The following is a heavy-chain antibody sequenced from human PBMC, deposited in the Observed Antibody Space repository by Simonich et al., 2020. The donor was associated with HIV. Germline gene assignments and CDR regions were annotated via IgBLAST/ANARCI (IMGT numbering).Heavy chain of an antibody. V-gene: IGHV4-34*01. D-gene: IGHD6-13*01. J-gene: IGHJ1*01. CDR1: GGSLSGYY. Sequence: QVQLQQWGAGLLKPSETLSLTCAVYGGSLSGYYWSWIRQPPAKGLEWIGEINHSGSTNYTPSLKIRVTISVDTSKNKFSRKLSSVTAADTAVYYCARLTAGGLGEYFQHWGQGTLVTVSS. CDR2: INHSGST. CDR3: ARLTAGGLGEYFQH.